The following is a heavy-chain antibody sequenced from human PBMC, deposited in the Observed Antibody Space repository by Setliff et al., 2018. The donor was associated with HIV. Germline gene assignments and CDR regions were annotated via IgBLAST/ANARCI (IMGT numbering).Heavy chain of an antibody. Sequence: PSETLSLTCAVSGGSVSSPSYYWGRIRQPPGKGLEWIRSVYNSGITFKNPSLKSRVSISVDRSGNQFSLRLTSVTAADTAVYYCATCRHRPSNWFDPWGQGTVVTVSS. CDR3: ATCRHRPSNWFDP. J-gene: IGHJ5*02. CDR1: GGSVSSPSYY. CDR2: VYNSGIT. V-gene: IGHV4-39*07.